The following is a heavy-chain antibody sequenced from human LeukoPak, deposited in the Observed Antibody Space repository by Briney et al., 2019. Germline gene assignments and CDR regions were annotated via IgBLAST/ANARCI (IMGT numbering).Heavy chain of an antibody. Sequence: GGSLRLSCAASEFSLSNYWMHWVRQAPGKGLEWVAFIRYDGSNKYYADSVKGRFTISRDNSKNTLYLQMNSLRAEDTAVYYCAKVNGYSSSWYPEYFQHWGQGTLVTVSS. V-gene: IGHV3-30*02. CDR2: IRYDGSNK. CDR3: AKVNGYSSSWYPEYFQH. J-gene: IGHJ1*01. CDR1: EFSLSNYW. D-gene: IGHD6-13*01.